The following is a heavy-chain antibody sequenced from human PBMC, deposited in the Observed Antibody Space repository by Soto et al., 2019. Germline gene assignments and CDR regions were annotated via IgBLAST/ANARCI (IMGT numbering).Heavy chain of an antibody. CDR1: GFTFSSYG. Sequence: GGSLRLSCAASGFTFSSYGMHWVRQAPGKGLEWVAVIWYDGSNKYYADSVKGRFTISRDNSKNTLYLQMNSLRAEDTAVYYCARDSPVREQWLVSPLDYWGQGTLVTVSS. V-gene: IGHV3-33*01. J-gene: IGHJ4*02. CDR2: IWYDGSNK. CDR3: ARDSPVREQWLVSPLDY. D-gene: IGHD6-19*01.